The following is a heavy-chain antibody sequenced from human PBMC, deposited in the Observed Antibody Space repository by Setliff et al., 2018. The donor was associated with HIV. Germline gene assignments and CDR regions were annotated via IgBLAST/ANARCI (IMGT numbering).Heavy chain of an antibody. Sequence: SETLSLTCAVYGGSFSGYYLSWVRQPPGKGLEWIGEISHSGTTTYSPSLESRVSISPDTSKNQFSLKLSSVTAADTGIYYCARDSPKGLQYYYYGLDVWGQGATVTVSS. J-gene: IGHJ6*02. V-gene: IGHV4-34*01. CDR2: ISHSGTT. CDR1: GGSFSGYY. CDR3: ARDSPKGLQYYYYGLDV.